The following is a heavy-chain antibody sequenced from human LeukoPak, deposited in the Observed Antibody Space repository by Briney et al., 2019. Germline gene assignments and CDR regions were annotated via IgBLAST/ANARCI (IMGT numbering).Heavy chain of an antibody. D-gene: IGHD4-17*01. CDR3: ARVDYGDLHFDY. J-gene: IGHJ4*02. Sequence: PGGSLRLSCAASGFTFDSYAMTWVRQAPGKGLEWVSVIYSGGSTYYADSVKGRLTISRDNSKNTLYLQMNSLRAEDTAVYYCARVDYGDLHFDYWGQGTLVTVSS. V-gene: IGHV3-66*01. CDR2: IYSGGST. CDR1: GFTFDSYA.